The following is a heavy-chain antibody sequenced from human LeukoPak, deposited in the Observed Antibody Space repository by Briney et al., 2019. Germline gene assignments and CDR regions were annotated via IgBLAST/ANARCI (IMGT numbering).Heavy chain of an antibody. CDR1: GGSIISTSYY. V-gene: IGHV4-39*07. Sequence: PSETLSLTCSVSGGSIISTSYYWGWIRQPPGKGLEWIGSIYYSGNNYYNPSLKGRVTVSVDTSKNQFSLNLRSVTAANTVVFYCARGAHTYYSYLDVWGKGHPVTVSS. CDR3: ARGAHTYYSYLDV. D-gene: IGHD2-8*01. CDR2: IYYSGNN. J-gene: IGHJ6*03.